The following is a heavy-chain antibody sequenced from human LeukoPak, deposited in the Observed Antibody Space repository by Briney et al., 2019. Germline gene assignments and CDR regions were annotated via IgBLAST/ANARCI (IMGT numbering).Heavy chain of an antibody. J-gene: IGHJ4*02. CDR3: ARVDCSSTSCLEYYFDY. CDR1: GGSISSGGYY. Sequence: PSQTLSLTCTVSGGSISSGGYYWSWIRQHPGKGLEWIGYIYYSGSTYYNPSLKSRVTISVDTSKNQFSLKLSSVTAADTAVYYCARVDCSSTSCLEYYFDYWGQGTLVTVSS. V-gene: IGHV4-31*03. CDR2: IYYSGST. D-gene: IGHD2-2*01.